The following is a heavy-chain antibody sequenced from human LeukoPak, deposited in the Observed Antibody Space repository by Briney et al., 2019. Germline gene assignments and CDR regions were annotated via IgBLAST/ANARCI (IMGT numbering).Heavy chain of an antibody. V-gene: IGHV4-39*07. CDR3: AREPAGVRSGSYYRHFDY. J-gene: IGHJ4*02. Sequence: SETLSLTCTVSGGSISSSSYYWGWIRQPPGKGLEWIGSIYYSGSTYYNPSLKSRVTISVDTSKNQFSLKLSSVTAADTAVYYCAREPAGVRSGSYYRHFDYWGQGTLVTVSS. CDR2: IYYSGST. D-gene: IGHD3-10*01. CDR1: GGSISSSSYY.